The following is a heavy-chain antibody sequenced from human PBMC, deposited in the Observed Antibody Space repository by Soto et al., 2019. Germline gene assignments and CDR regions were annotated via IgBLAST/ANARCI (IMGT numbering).Heavy chain of an antibody. J-gene: IGHJ6*02. V-gene: IGHV1-46*01. CDR1: GYTFTSYY. CDR3: ARDWYCSGGSCYPSQTTYYYYGMDV. CDR2: INPSGGST. D-gene: IGHD2-15*01. Sequence: ASVKVSCKASGYTFTSYYMHWVRRAPGQGLEWMGIINPSGGSTSYAQKFQGRVTMTRDTSTSTVYMELSSLRSEDTAVYYCARDWYCSGGSCYPSQTTYYYYGMDVWGQGTTVTVSS.